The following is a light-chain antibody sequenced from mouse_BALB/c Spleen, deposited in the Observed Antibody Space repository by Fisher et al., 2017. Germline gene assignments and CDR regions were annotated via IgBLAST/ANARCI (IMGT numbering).Light chain of an antibody. V-gene: IGKV4-59*01. Sequence: IVMTQTPAIMSASPGEKVTMICSASSSVSYMHWYQQKSGTSPKRWIYDTSKLASGVPARFSGSGSGTSYSLTISSMEAEDAATYYCQQWSSNPRTFGGGTKLEIK. CDR2: DTS. J-gene: IGKJ1*01. CDR3: QQWSSNPRT. CDR1: SSVSY.